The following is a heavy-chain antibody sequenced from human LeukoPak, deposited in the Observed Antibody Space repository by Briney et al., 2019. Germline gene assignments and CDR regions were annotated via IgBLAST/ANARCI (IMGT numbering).Heavy chain of an antibody. CDR1: GFTLSTSG. J-gene: IGHJ5*02. CDR2: ISYDGSNK. D-gene: IGHD2-2*02. Sequence: PGGSLRLSCAASGFTLSTSGMHWVRQAPGKGLEWLAVISYDGSNKYYADSVKGRFTISRDNSKNTLYLQMNSLRAEDTAVYYCAKGFDCSSTSCYIGSGWFDPWGQGTLVIVSP. CDR3: AKGFDCSSTSCYIGSGWFDP. V-gene: IGHV3-30*18.